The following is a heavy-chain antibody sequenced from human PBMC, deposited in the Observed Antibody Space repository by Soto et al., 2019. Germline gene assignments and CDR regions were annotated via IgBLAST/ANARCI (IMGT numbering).Heavy chain of an antibody. CDR2: IIPIFGTA. CDR1: GGTFSIYA. Sequence: GASVKVSCKASGGTFSIYAISWVRQAPGQGLEWMGGIIPIFGTANYAQKFQGRVIMTTDTSTSTAYMELRSLRSDDTAVYYCVKDRDSNSWPSRDVWGPGTTVTVSS. J-gene: IGHJ6*02. V-gene: IGHV1-69*05. CDR3: VKDRDSNSWPSRDV. D-gene: IGHD3-22*01.